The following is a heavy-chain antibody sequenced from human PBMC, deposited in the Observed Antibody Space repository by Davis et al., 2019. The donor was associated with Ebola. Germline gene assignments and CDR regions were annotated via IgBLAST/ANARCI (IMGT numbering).Heavy chain of an antibody. Sequence: PGGSLRLSCAASGFTFSRYGMHWVRQAPGKGLEWVAFMRSGGSYTNYPDSVKGRFTISRDNSKNTLYLQMNSLRSEDTAVYYCAKDPSSAAATDFDYWGQGTLVTVSS. J-gene: IGHJ4*02. V-gene: IGHV3-30*02. CDR1: GFTFSRYG. D-gene: IGHD6-13*01. CDR3: AKDPSSAAATDFDY. CDR2: MRSGGSYT.